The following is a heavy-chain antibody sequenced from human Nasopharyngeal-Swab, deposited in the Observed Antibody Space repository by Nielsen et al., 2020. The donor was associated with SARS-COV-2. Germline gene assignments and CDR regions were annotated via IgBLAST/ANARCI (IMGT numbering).Heavy chain of an antibody. V-gene: IGHV4-4*02. CDR2: VYHSGST. Sequence: WIRQPPGKGLEWIAEVYHSGSTNYNLSLDSRLTISVDKSKNQFSLKLTSVTAADTAVYYCARGGWQLSSLPMDVWGQGTTVTVSS. CDR3: ARGGWQLSSLPMDV. J-gene: IGHJ6*02. D-gene: IGHD5-24*01.